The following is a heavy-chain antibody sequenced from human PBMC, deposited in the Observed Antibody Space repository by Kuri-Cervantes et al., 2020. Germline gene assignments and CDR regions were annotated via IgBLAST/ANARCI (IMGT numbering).Heavy chain of an antibody. D-gene: IGHD3-9*01. CDR3: ARGRETGRYFDWSLGY. V-gene: IGHV3-71*01. CDR2: IRNKANGGTT. Sequence: GESLKISCAASGFTFSDYYMSWVRQAPGKGLEWVGFIRNKANGGTTEWTTSVKGRFTISRDDSKSITYLQMNSLRAEDAAVYYCARGRETGRYFDWSLGYWGQGTLVTVSS. J-gene: IGHJ4*02. CDR1: GFTFSDYY.